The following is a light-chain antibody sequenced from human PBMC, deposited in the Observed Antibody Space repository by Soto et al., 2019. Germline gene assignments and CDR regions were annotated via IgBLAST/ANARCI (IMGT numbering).Light chain of an antibody. CDR1: QGIRDD. CDR3: LQHYNYPYT. V-gene: IGKV1-6*01. CDR2: AAS. Sequence: AIQMTQSPSSLSASVGDRVTITCRASQGIRDDLGWFQQRPGKAPKLLISAASSLQSGVPSRFSGSGSGTDFTLTISSLQPEDFATYYCLQHYNYPYTFGPGTKLEIK. J-gene: IGKJ2*01.